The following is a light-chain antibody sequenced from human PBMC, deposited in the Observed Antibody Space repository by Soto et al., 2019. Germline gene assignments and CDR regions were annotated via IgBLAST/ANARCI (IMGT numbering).Light chain of an antibody. CDR1: QSVSSY. Sequence: PGERATLSCRASQSVSSYLAWYQQTPGQAPRLLIYDASNSATGIPARFSGSGSGTDFTLTISSLEPEDFAVYYCQQRSKWPRTFGPGTKVDIK. J-gene: IGKJ3*01. V-gene: IGKV3-11*01. CDR3: QQRSKWPRT. CDR2: DAS.